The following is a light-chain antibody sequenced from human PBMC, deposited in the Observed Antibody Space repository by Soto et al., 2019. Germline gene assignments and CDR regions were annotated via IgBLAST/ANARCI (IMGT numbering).Light chain of an antibody. CDR2: GAS. CDR1: QSVSSSF. J-gene: IGKJ3*01. Sequence: EIVLTQSPGTLSLSPGERATISCRASQSVSSSFLAWYQQQPGQPPRLLIYGASSRATGPTERFSGSGAGTDFTLTISRLQPADFAVYYCQQYSSSSFTFGPGTKVDIK. CDR3: QQYSSSSFT. V-gene: IGKV3-20*01.